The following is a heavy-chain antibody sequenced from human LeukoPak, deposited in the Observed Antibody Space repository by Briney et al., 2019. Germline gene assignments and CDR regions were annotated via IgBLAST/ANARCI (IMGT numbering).Heavy chain of an antibody. V-gene: IGHV3-49*03. Sequence: GRSLRLSCATSGFTFGGDALTWSRQGPRQGLGWVGFMRSTTYGGTTDYAASVKGRFTISRADSKPIAHLHMDGLKSEDTAIYYCPRRGTGDLDYGGQGSLLTVSS. D-gene: IGHD7-27*01. CDR3: PRRGTGDLDY. CDR1: GFTFGGDA. J-gene: IGHJ4*02. CDR2: MRSTTYGGTT.